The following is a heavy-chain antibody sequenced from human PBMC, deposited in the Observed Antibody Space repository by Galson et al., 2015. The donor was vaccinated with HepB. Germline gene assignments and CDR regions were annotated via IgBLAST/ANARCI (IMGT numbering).Heavy chain of an antibody. Sequence: SVKVSCKASGGNFNIYSLSWVRQAPGQGLEWMGGIIPVFGAPSYAQRFQGRVTISADKSTSTAYMELSGLRSEDTAVYYCATSDGHTFDPYLMDVWGRGTTVIVSS. J-gene: IGHJ6*03. CDR1: GGNFNIYS. D-gene: IGHD3-9*01. CDR2: IIPVFGAP. V-gene: IGHV1-69*06. CDR3: ATSDGHTFDPYLMDV.